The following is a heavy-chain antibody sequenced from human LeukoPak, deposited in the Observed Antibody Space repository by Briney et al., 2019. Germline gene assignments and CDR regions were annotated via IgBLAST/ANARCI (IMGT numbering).Heavy chain of an antibody. CDR3: AKDTGSPADAITMEDNAFDI. CDR2: IKQDGSEK. J-gene: IGHJ3*02. D-gene: IGHD3-3*01. V-gene: IGHV3-7*03. Sequence: GGSLRLSCAALGFTFSSYWMTWVRQAPGKGLEWVANIKQDGSEKWYVDSVKGRFTISRDNAKNSLYLQMESLRAEDTAVYYCAKDTGSPADAITMEDNAFDIWGQGTMVTVSS. CDR1: GFTFSSYW.